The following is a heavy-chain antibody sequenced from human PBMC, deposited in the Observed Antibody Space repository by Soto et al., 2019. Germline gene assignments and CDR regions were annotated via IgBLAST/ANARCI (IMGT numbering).Heavy chain of an antibody. CDR2: INAGNGNT. Sequence: QVQLVQSGAEEKKPGASVKVSCKASGYTFTSYAMHWVRQAPGQRLEWMGWINAGNGNTKYSQKYQGRVTITRDTSASTAYMELSSLRSEDTAVYYCARDPSYYGMDVWGQGTTVTVSS. CDR1: GYTFTSYA. CDR3: ARDPSYYGMDV. V-gene: IGHV1-3*05. J-gene: IGHJ6*02.